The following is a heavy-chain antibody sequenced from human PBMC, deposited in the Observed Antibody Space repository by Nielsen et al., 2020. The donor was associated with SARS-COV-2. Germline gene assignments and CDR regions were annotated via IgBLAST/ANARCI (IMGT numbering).Heavy chain of an antibody. Sequence: SETLSLTCAVYGESLSAYDWSWIRQPPGKGLEWIGYIYYSGSTYYNPSLKSRVTISVDTSKNQFSLKLSSVTAADTALYYCARDRLRITIFGVARYGMDVWGQGTTVTVSS. V-gene: IGHV4-30-4*01. D-gene: IGHD3-3*01. CDR1: GESLSAYD. CDR3: ARDRLRITIFGVARYGMDV. J-gene: IGHJ6*02. CDR2: IYYSGST.